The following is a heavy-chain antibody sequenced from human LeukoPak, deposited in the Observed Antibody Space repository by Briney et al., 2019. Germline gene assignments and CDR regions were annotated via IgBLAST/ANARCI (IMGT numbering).Heavy chain of an antibody. CDR1: GYTFTSYG. V-gene: IGHV1-18*01. CDR3: ARGIRDYYDSSGYHY. J-gene: IGHJ1*01. D-gene: IGHD3-22*01. CDR2: ISAYNGNT. Sequence: ASVKVSCKXSGYTFTSYGISWVRQAPGQGLEWMGWISAYNGNTNYSQKLQGRVTMTTDTSTSTAYMELRSLRSDDTAVYYCARGIRDYYDSSGYHYWGQGTLVTVSS.